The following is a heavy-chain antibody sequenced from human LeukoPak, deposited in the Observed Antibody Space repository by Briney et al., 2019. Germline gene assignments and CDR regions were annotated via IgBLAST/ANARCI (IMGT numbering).Heavy chain of an antibody. J-gene: IGHJ4*02. CDR3: ALAKYCSSTSCYPLGVY. V-gene: IGHV1-69*06. CDR1: GYTFTSYG. D-gene: IGHD2-2*01. Sequence: SVMVSCKASGYTFTSYGISWVRQAPGQGLEWMGGIIPIFGTANYAQKFQGRVTITADKSTSTAYMELSSLRSEDTAVYYCALAKYCSSTSCYPLGVYWGQGTLVTVSS. CDR2: IIPIFGTA.